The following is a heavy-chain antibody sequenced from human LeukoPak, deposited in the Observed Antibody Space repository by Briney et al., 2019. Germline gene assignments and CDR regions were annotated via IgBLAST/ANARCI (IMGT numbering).Heavy chain of an antibody. Sequence: SETLSLTCTVSGGSISSGGYYWNWIRQHPGKGLEWIGYIYYSGSTYYNPSLRSRLTISVDTSKNQFSLKLRSVTAADTAVYYCARDNRDDYYDSSGFFGAFDIWGQGTMVTVSS. CDR2: IYYSGST. V-gene: IGHV4-31*03. CDR1: GGSISSGGYY. J-gene: IGHJ3*02. CDR3: ARDNRDDYYDSSGFFGAFDI. D-gene: IGHD3-22*01.